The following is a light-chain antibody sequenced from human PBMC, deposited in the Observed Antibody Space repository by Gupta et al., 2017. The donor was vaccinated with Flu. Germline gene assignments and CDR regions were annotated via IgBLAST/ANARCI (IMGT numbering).Light chain of an antibody. Sequence: ERAILSCRASQTVSPSLAWYQQKPGQAPRLLINDASNRPAGIPARFSASGSWTDFTLTISSGEPEDFAVYYCHQRTSWPMYTFGQGTKLEMK. CDR1: QTVSPS. CDR2: DAS. V-gene: IGKV3-11*01. CDR3: HQRTSWPMYT. J-gene: IGKJ2*01.